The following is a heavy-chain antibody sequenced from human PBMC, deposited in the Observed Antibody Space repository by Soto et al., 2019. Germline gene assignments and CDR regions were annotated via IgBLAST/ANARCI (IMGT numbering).Heavy chain of an antibody. D-gene: IGHD3-22*01. Sequence: VASVKLSCKASGGTFSSYAISWVRQAPGQGLEWMGEIIPIFGTANYAQKFQGRVTITADESTSTAYMELSSLRSEDTAVYYCARDRGPSSGYYPYWFDPWGQGTLVTVSS. CDR3: ARDRGPSSGYYPYWFDP. J-gene: IGHJ5*02. CDR2: IIPIFGTA. CDR1: GGTFSSYA. V-gene: IGHV1-69*13.